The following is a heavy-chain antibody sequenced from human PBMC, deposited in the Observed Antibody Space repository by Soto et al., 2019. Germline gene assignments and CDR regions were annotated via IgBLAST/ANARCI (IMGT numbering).Heavy chain of an antibody. Sequence: SETLSLTCTVSGGSISSYYWSWIRQPPGKGLEWIGYIYYSGSTNYNPSLKSRVTISVDTSKNQFSLKLSSVTAADTAVYYCARRVMGVASYYGSGSYYNGDNWFDPWGQGTLVTVSS. V-gene: IGHV4-59*08. J-gene: IGHJ5*02. D-gene: IGHD3-10*01. CDR1: GGSISSYY. CDR2: IYYSGST. CDR3: ARRVMGVASYYGSGSYYNGDNWFDP.